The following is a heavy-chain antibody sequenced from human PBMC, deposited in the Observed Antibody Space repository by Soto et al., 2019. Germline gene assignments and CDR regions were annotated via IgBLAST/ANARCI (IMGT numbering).Heavy chain of an antibody. V-gene: IGHV1-2*02. D-gene: IGHD2-8*01. J-gene: IGHJ6*02. CDR1: GYTFTGYY. Sequence: ASVKVSCKASGYTFTGYYMHWVRQAPGQGLEWMGWINPNSGGTNYAQKFQGRVTMTRDTSISTAYMELSRLRSDDTAVYYCANVLDYYYYGMDVWGQGTTVTVSS. CDR2: INPNSGGT. CDR3: ANVLDYYYYGMDV.